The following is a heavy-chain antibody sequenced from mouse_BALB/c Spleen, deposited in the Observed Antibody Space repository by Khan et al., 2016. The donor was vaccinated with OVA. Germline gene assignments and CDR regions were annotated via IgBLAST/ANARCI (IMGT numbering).Heavy chain of an antibody. V-gene: IGHV3-2*02. CDR1: GYSITSDYA. CDR3: ARSLYYSYGYGLDY. D-gene: IGHD2-14*01. CDR2: ISSSGSA. Sequence: EVQLQESGPGLVKPSQSLSLTCTVTGYSITSDYAWNWIRQFPGDRLEWMGYISSSGSASYNPSPKSRISITRDTSKNQFFLQLKSVTTEDTATYFCARSLYYSYGYGLDYWGRGSSVTVSS. J-gene: IGHJ4*01.